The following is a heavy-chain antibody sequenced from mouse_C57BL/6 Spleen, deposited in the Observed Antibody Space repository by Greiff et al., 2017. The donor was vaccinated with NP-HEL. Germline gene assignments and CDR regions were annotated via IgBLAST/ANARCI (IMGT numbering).Heavy chain of an antibody. Sequence: QVQLQQSGAELVMPGASVKLSCKASGYTFTSYWMHWVKQRPGQGLEWIGEIDPSDSYTNYNQKFKGKSTLTVDKSSSTAYMQLSSLTSEDSAVYYCASQYGYDGFAYWGQGTLVTVSA. J-gene: IGHJ3*01. CDR1: GYTFTSYW. V-gene: IGHV1-69*01. D-gene: IGHD2-2*01. CDR2: IDPSDSYT. CDR3: ASQYGYDGFAY.